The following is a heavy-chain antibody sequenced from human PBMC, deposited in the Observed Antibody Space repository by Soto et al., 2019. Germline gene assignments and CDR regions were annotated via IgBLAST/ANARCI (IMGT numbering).Heavy chain of an antibody. D-gene: IGHD3-22*01. CDR1: GGTFSSYA. CDR2: IIPIFGTA. Sequence: SVKVSCKASGGTFSSYAISWVRQAPGQGLEWMGGIIPIFGTADYAQKFQGRVTITADESTSTAYMELSSLRSEDTAVYYCARSTYYYDSSGYYYYGMDVWGQGTTVTVSS. J-gene: IGHJ6*02. V-gene: IGHV1-69*13. CDR3: ARSTYYYDSSGYYYYGMDV.